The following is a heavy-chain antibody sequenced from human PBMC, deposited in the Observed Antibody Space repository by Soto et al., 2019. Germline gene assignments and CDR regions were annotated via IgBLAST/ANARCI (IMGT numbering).Heavy chain of an antibody. CDR1: GLTFSSSW. J-gene: IGHJ4*02. Sequence: GGSLTLSCQVSGLTFSSSWMSWVRQAEGKGLEWVANIKQDGSEKYYVDTVKGRFTISRDNAKNSLYLQMNSLRADDTAGYYCVLGGRASWFDYWGQGTLVTVSS. D-gene: IGHD2-2*01. V-gene: IGHV3-7*01. CDR3: VLGGRASWFDY. CDR2: IKQDGSEK.